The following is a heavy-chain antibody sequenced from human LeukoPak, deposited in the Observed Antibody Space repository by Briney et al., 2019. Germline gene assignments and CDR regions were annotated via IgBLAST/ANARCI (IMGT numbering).Heavy chain of an antibody. J-gene: IGHJ4*02. Sequence: GGSLRLSCAASGFTFSSYSMNWVRQAPGKGLEWVSSISSSSSYIYYADSVKGRFTISRDNAKNSLYLQMNSLRAEDTAVYYCASLITMVRGPPAGYWGQGTLVTVPS. CDR1: GFTFSSYS. CDR3: ASLITMVRGPPAGY. CDR2: ISSSSSYI. V-gene: IGHV3-21*01. D-gene: IGHD3-10*01.